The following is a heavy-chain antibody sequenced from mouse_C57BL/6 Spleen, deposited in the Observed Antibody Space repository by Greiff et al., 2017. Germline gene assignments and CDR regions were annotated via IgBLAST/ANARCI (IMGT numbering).Heavy chain of an antibody. J-gene: IGHJ4*01. CDR1: GYTFTSYW. CDR2: IHPNSGST. CDR3: ARGGYDDYGYYYAMDY. D-gene: IGHD2-4*01. V-gene: IGHV1-64*01. Sequence: VQLQQPGAELVKPGASVKLSCKASGYTFTSYWMHWVKQRPGQGLEWIGMIHPNSGSTNYNEKFKSKATLTVDKSSSTAYMQLSSLTSDDSAVYYCARGGYDDYGYYYAMDYWGQGTSVTVSS.